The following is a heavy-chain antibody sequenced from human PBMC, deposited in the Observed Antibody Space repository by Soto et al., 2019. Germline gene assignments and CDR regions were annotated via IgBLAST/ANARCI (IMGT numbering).Heavy chain of an antibody. CDR2: IYYSGNT. J-gene: IGHJ3*02. Sequence: ETLSLTCTVSGDSFSSGSYYWGWIRQPPGKGQEWIGNIYYSGNTFYNPSLKSRVTISVDTSKTQFSLNLSSMTAADTAVYYCARLQGGAFDIWGQGSMVTVSS. CDR3: ARLQGGAFDI. V-gene: IGHV4-39*01. D-gene: IGHD2-15*01. CDR1: GDSFSSGSYY.